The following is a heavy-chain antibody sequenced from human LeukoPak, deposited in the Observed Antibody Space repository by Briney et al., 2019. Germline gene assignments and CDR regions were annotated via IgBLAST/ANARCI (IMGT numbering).Heavy chain of an antibody. D-gene: IGHD1-14*01. CDR3: ARGWPEYSFDY. Sequence: GGSLRLSCAASGFNFNGYAMHWVRQAPGKGLEWVAVISYDGGNKYYADSVKGRFTISRDNSKNTLFLQMNSLRGEDTAIYYCARGWPEYSFDYWGQGTLVTVSS. V-gene: IGHV3-30-3*01. CDR1: GFNFNGYA. J-gene: IGHJ4*01. CDR2: ISYDGGNK.